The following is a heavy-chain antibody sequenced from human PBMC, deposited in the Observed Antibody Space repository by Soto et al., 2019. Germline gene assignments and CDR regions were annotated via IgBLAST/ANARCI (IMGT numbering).Heavy chain of an antibody. CDR2: IYSCGST. Sequence: EVQMWESGGGLVQPGGSLRLACAASGFTVSSNYMSWVRQAQGKGLAWVSVIYSCGSTYYADSVKCRFTISRYNSKNTLYLPMNSLRAEDTDVYYCAREGKGSGYSLDYWVQGALVTVSS. CDR1: GFTVSSNY. D-gene: IGHD3-22*01. J-gene: IGHJ4*02. V-gene: IGHV3-66*01. CDR3: AREGKGSGYSLDY.